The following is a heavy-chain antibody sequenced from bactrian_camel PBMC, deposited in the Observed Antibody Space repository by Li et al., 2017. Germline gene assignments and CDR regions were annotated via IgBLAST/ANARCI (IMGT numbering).Heavy chain of an antibody. V-gene: IGHV3S53*01. D-gene: IGHD7*01. CDR2: IDRDGRT. CDR1: DDANEFVW. CDR3: AEIDCGGGSLEFGD. J-gene: IGHJ4*01. Sequence: HVQLVESGRGSVEAGGSQRLSCVVTDDANEFVWIGWFRPDDKGERVGVAVIDRDGRTGYLDSVKDRFTISRDGNKNTVYLQMNSLKSEDTAMYYCAEIDCGGGSLEFGDWGPGTQVTVS.